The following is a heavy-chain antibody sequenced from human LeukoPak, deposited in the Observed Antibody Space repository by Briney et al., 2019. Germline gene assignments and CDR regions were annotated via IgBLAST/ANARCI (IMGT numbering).Heavy chain of an antibody. CDR2: ISYNGINT. V-gene: IGHV3-30*04. D-gene: IGHD3-10*01. Sequence: GGSLRLSCADSGITFSYCAMHWVRQAPGKGLELVAVISYNGINTYYADSVKCRFIISIDNSANTLYLKMNSLRREDTAVYFCARDPNFVKFSGSGNDPVDHYYYMDVWGTGTAVTVSS. CDR1: GITFSYCA. J-gene: IGHJ6*03. CDR3: ARDPNFVKFSGSGNDPVDHYYYMDV.